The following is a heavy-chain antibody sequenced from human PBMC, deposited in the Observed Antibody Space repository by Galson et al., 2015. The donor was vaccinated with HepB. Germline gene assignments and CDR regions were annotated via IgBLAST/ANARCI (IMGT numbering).Heavy chain of an antibody. D-gene: IGHD6-6*01. CDR1: GFTFSSYS. CDR3: AKESAYSSSHLDYYYYGMDV. Sequence: SLRLSCAASGFTFSSYSMNWVRQAPGKGLEWVSYISSSSSTIYYADSVKGRFTISRDNAKNSLYLQMNSLRAEDTAVYYCAKESAYSSSHLDYYYYGMDVWGQGTTVTVSS. J-gene: IGHJ6*02. CDR2: ISSSSSTI. V-gene: IGHV3-48*01.